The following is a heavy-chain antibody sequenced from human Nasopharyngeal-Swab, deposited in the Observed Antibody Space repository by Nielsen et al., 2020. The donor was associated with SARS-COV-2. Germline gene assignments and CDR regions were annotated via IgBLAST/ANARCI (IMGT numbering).Heavy chain of an antibody. CDR3: ASSPFDSSGHYYGFDY. J-gene: IGHJ4*02. CDR2: ISYDGSNK. CDR1: GFTFSSYG. V-gene: IGHV3-30*03. D-gene: IGHD3-22*01. Sequence: GGSLRLSCAASGFTFSSYGMHWVRQAPGKGLEWVAAISYDGSNKYYADSVKGRFTISRDNSKNTLSPQMNSLRAEDTAVYHCASSPFDSSGHYYGFDYWGQGILVTVSS.